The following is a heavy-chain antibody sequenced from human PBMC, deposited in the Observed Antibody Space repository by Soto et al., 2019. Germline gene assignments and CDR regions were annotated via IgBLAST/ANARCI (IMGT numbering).Heavy chain of an antibody. CDR1: GFTFGNSW. J-gene: IGHJ4*02. CDR3: ATAEVDY. V-gene: IGHV3-74*01. CDR2: MNSDGSST. Sequence: SLRLSCAASGFTFGNSWMHWVRQAPGEGLEWVSRMNSDGSSTNYADSVKGRFTVSRDNAKNTLYLQMNSLRAEDTAVYYCATAEVDYWGPGNLVTVSS.